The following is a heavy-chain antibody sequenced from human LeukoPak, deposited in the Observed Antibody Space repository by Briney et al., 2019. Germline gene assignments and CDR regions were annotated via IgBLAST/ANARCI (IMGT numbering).Heavy chain of an antibody. Sequence: ASVKVFCKASGYTFTSYDINWVRQATGQGLEWMGWMNPNCGNTGYAQKFQGRVTMTRNTSIRTAYMELSSLRSEDTAVYYCARVKPQLELRLADAFDIWGQGTMDTVSS. D-gene: IGHD1-7*01. CDR1: GYTFTSYD. J-gene: IGHJ3*02. V-gene: IGHV1-8*01. CDR2: MNPNCGNT. CDR3: ARVKPQLELRLADAFDI.